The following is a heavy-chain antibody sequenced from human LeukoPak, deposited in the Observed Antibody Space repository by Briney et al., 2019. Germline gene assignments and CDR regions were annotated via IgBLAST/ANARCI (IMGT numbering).Heavy chain of an antibody. CDR2: ISWNSGSI. Sequence: GGSLRLSCAASGFTFDDYAMHWVRQAPGKGLEWVSGISWNSGSIGYADSVKGGFTISRDNAKNSLYLKMNSLRAEDMALYYCAKDMGYDSSGYSFDYWGQGTLVTVSS. CDR1: GFTFDDYA. J-gene: IGHJ4*02. D-gene: IGHD3-22*01. V-gene: IGHV3-9*03. CDR3: AKDMGYDSSGYSFDY.